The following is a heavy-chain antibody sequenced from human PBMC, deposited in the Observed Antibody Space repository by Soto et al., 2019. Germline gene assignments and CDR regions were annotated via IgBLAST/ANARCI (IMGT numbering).Heavy chain of an antibody. J-gene: IGHJ5*02. Sequence: TSETLSLTCTVSGGSISSSGYYWSWIRQPPGKGLEWIGEINHSGSTNYNPSLKSRVTISVDTSKNQFSLKLSSVTAADTAVYYCARRALWVRFDPWGQGTLVTVSS. CDR1: GGSISSSGYY. CDR3: ARRALWVRFDP. CDR2: INHSGST. V-gene: IGHV4-39*07. D-gene: IGHD2-21*01.